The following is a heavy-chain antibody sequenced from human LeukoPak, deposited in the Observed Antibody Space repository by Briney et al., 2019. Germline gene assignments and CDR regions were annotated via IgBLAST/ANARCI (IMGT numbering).Heavy chain of an antibody. J-gene: IGHJ4*02. CDR3: ARGTTYSSTVFDY. CDR2: IYYSGST. Sequence: SETLSLTCTVSGGSISSYYWSWIRQPPGKGLEWIGYIYYSGSTNYNPSLKSRVTISVDTSKNQFSLKLSSVTAADTAVYYCARGTTYSSTVFDYWGQGTLVTVSS. CDR1: GGSISSYY. D-gene: IGHD6-13*01. V-gene: IGHV4-59*01.